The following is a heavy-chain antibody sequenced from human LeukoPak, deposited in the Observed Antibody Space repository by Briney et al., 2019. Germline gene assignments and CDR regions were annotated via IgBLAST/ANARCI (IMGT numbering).Heavy chain of an antibody. J-gene: IGHJ4*02. V-gene: IGHV3-11*03. Sequence: GGSLRLSCAASGFTVSSNYMNWVRQAPGKGLEWVSHISSSSTYTNYADSVKGRFTISRDNAKNSVYLQMSSLRAEDTAVYYCARLRAYTYGFDYWGQGTLVTVSS. D-gene: IGHD5-18*01. CDR2: ISSSSTYT. CDR3: ARLRAYTYGFDY. CDR1: GFTVSSNY.